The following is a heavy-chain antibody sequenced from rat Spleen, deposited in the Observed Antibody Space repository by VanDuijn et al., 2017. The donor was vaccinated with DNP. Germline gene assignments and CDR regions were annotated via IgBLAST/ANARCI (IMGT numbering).Heavy chain of an antibody. J-gene: IGHJ3*01. CDR1: GFTFSNYD. V-gene: IGHV5-27*01. D-gene: IGHD1-11*01. CDR2: ISPSGGSI. Sequence: EVQLVESGGGLVQPGRSLKVSCAVSGFTFSNYDMAWVRQAPTKGLEWVASISPSGGSIYYRDSVKGRFTVSRDNAKSSLYLQMDSLRSEDTATYYCATGVHGGYEDWFAYWGQGTLVTVSS. CDR3: ATGVHGGYEDWFAY.